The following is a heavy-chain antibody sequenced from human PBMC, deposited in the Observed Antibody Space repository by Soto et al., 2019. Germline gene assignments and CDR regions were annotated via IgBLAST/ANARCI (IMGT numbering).Heavy chain of an antibody. CDR3: ASSGFGGPPPPDYYGMDV. Sequence: GASVKVSCKASGGTFSSYAISWVRQAPGQGLEWMGGIIPIFGTANYAQKFQGRVTITADKSTSTAYMELSSLRFEDTAVYYCASSGFGGPPPPDYYGMDVWGQGTTVTVSS. V-gene: IGHV1-69*06. J-gene: IGHJ6*02. CDR1: GGTFSSYA. CDR2: IIPIFGTA. D-gene: IGHD3-10*01.